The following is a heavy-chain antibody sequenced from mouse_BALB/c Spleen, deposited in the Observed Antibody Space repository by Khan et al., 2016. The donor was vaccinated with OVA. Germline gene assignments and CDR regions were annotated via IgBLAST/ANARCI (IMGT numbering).Heavy chain of an antibody. CDR2: IWAGGST. V-gene: IGHV2-9*02. CDR3: ARNYDNFVEYFDV. J-gene: IGHJ1*01. D-gene: IGHD2-1*01. CDR1: GFSLTSYG. Sequence: QVQLKQSGPGLVAPSQSLSITCTVSGFSLTSYGVHWVRQTPGQGLEWLGIIWAGGSTNYNSALMSRLSISKDNSKSQVFFKMHSLQTDDTAMYYCARNYDNFVEYFDVWGAGTTVTVSS.